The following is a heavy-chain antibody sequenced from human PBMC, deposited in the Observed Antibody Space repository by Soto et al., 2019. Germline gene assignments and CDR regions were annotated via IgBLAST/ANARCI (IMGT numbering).Heavy chain of an antibody. V-gene: IGHV3-23*01. CDR3: AREDIVVVPAAGEFYYYYGMDV. J-gene: IGHJ6*02. D-gene: IGHD2-2*01. Sequence: PGGSLRLSCAASGFTFSSYAMSWVRQAPGKGLEWVSAISGSGGSTYYADSVKGRFTISRDNSKNTLYLQMNSLRAEDTAVYYCAREDIVVVPAAGEFYYYYGMDVWGQGTTVTVSS. CDR2: ISGSGGST. CDR1: GFTFSSYA.